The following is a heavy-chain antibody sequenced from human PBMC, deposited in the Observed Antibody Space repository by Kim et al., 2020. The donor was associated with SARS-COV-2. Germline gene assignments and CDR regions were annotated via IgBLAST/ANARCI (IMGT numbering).Heavy chain of an antibody. D-gene: IGHD6-19*01. CDR2: IVVGSGNT. V-gene: IGHV1-58*01. Sequence: SVKVSCKASGFTFTSSAVQWVRQARGQRLEWIGWIVVGSGNTNYAQKFQERVTITRDMSTSTAYMELSSLRSEDTAVCYCAADLADSSGWTDYWGQGTLVTVSS. CDR3: AADLADSSGWTDY. J-gene: IGHJ4*02. CDR1: GFTFTSSA.